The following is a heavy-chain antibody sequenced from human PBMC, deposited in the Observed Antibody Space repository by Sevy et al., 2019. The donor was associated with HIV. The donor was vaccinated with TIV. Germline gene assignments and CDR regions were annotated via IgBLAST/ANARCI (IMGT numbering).Heavy chain of an antibody. D-gene: IGHD6-19*01. J-gene: IGHJ4*02. CDR3: ARGRIAVAGTHFDC. CDR2: ISYDGSNK. Sequence: GGSLRLSCAASGFTFSSYAMHWVRQAPGKGLEWVAVISYDGSNKYYADSVKGRFTISRDNSKNTLYLQMNSLRAEDTAVYYCARGRIAVAGTHFDCWGQGTLVTVSS. CDR1: GFTFSSYA. V-gene: IGHV3-30-3*01.